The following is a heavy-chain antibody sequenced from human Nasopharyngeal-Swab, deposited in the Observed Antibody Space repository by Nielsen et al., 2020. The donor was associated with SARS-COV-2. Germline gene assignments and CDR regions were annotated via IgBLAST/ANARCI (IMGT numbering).Heavy chain of an antibody. J-gene: IGHJ4*02. CDR2: ISYDGSNK. D-gene: IGHD4-17*01. CDR3: ARDPPSYGPFDY. Sequence: GESLKISCSASGFTFSSYAMHWVRQAPGKGLEWVAVISYDGSNKYYADSVKGRFTISRDNSKNTLYLQMNSLRAEDTAVYYCARDPPSYGPFDYWGQGTLVTVSS. CDR1: GFTFSSYA. V-gene: IGHV3-30-3*01.